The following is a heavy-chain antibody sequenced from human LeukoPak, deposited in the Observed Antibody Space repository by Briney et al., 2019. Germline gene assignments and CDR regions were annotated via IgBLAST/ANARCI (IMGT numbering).Heavy chain of an antibody. J-gene: IGHJ6*03. D-gene: IGHD1-26*01. CDR3: ARDGWSYYPYFYYYYIDV. Sequence: SVKVSCKASGCTFTSYAISWVRQAPGQGLEWMGGINPIIGTTNYAQKFQDRVTITTDKSKSTAYMELSRLRSDDTAVYYCARDGWSYYPYFYYYYIDVWGKATTVTVSS. V-gene: IGHV1-69*05. CDR2: INPIIGTT. CDR1: GCTFTSYA.